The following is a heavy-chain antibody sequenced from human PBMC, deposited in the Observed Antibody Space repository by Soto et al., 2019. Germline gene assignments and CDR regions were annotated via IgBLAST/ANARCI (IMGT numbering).Heavy chain of an antibody. V-gene: IGHV4-4*02. Sequence: QVQLQESGPGLVKPSGTLSLTCAVSGASISKSNWWSWVRQPPGKGLEWIGEIFHSGSTNYNPSLKSRVTISVDNSENQFSLSLKSVPAADTAVYYCARVGLIYYFDYWGQGNLVTVSS. CDR2: IFHSGST. J-gene: IGHJ4*02. CDR3: ARVGLIYYFDY. CDR1: GASISKSNW. D-gene: IGHD3-16*01.